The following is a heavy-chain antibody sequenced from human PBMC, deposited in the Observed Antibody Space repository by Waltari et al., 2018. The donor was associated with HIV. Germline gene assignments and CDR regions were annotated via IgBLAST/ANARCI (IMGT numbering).Heavy chain of an antibody. V-gene: IGHV1-3*01. CDR2: INAGNGNT. CDR3: AREGYDSSGYYPIHFDY. Sequence: QVQLVQSGAEVKKPGASVKVSCKASGYTFTSYAMHWVRQAPGQRLEWMGWINAGNGNTKYSQKFQGRVTITRDTSASTAYMELSSLRSEDTAVYYCAREGYDSSGYYPIHFDYWGQGTLVTVSS. D-gene: IGHD3-22*01. J-gene: IGHJ4*02. CDR1: GYTFTSYA.